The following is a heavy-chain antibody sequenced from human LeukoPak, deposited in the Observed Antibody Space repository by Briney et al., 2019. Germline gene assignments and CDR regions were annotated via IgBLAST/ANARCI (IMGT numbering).Heavy chain of an antibody. CDR3: AKGLLGHFDY. D-gene: IGHD2-8*02. J-gene: IGHJ4*02. CDR1: GFTFSSYV. CDR2: IGGSGFTT. Sequence: PGGSLRLSCAASGFTFSSYVMNWVRQTPLKGLEWVSRIGGSGFTTYYAGSVKGRFTISRDNSKNTLYLQMDSLRAEDTAMYYCAKGLLGHFDYWGQGALVTVS. V-gene: IGHV3-23*01.